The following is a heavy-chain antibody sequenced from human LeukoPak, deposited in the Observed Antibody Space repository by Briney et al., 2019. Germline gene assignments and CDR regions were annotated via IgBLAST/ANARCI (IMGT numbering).Heavy chain of an antibody. V-gene: IGHV1-2*02. D-gene: IGHD3-10*01. Sequence: ASVKVSCKASGYTFTAYYMHWVRQAPGQGLEWMGWINPNSGGTNYAQKFQGRVTMTRDTSISTAYMELSRLRSDDTAVYYCARLMVRGVIGAFDIWGQGTMVTVSS. J-gene: IGHJ3*02. CDR2: INPNSGGT. CDR1: GYTFTAYY. CDR3: ARLMVRGVIGAFDI.